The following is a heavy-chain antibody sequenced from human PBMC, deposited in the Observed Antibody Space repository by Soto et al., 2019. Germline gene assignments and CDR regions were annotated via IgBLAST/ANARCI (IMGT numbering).Heavy chain of an antibody. Sequence: EVQLLESGGGLVQPGGSLRLSCAASGFTFSSYAMSWVRQAPGKGLEWVSGISGSGVSTYYADSVKGRFTISGDNSKRSLYLQMNSLRAEDTAVYYCAKGRERIATLSIDYWGQGALGTVSS. CDR2: ISGSGVST. V-gene: IGHV3-23*01. D-gene: IGHD6-6*01. CDR1: GFTFSSYA. CDR3: AKGRERIATLSIDY. J-gene: IGHJ4*02.